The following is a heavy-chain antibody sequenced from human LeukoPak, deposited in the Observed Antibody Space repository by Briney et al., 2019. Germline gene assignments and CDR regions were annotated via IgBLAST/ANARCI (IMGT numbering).Heavy chain of an antibody. CDR3: ARHMTVYGSGSQNFDY. CDR2: IYYSGST. V-gene: IGHV4-59*08. Sequence: PSETLSLTCTVSGGSISSYYWSWIRQPPGKGLEWIGYIYYSGSTNYNPSLKSRVTISVDTSKNQFSLKLSFVTAADTAVYYCARHMTVYGSGSQNFDYWGQGALVTVSS. CDR1: GGSISSYY. D-gene: IGHD3-10*01. J-gene: IGHJ4*02.